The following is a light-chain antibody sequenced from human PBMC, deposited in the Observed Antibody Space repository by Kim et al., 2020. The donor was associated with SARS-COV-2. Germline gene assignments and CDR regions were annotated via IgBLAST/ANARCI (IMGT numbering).Light chain of an antibody. V-gene: IGLV4-69*01. CDR2: LNSDGSH. CDR1: SGHSNYA. J-gene: IGLJ3*02. CDR3: QTWGTGIRV. Sequence: QLVLTQSPSASASLGASVKLTCTLSSGHSNYAIAWHQQQPEKGSRYLMKLNSDGSHSKGDGIPDRFSGSSSGAERYLTISSLQSEDEADYYCQTWGTGIRVFGGGTQLTVL.